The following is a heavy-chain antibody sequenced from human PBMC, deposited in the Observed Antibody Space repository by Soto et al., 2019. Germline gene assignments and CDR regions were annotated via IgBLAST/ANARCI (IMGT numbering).Heavy chain of an antibody. CDR2: VNPNSGGT. CDR3: VTSRVSIAVAGETEYYFDY. J-gene: IGHJ4*02. V-gene: IGHV1-2*04. Sequence: ASVKVSCKASGYTFTGYYIHWVRQAPGQGLEWMGWVNPNSGGTNYAQRFQGWVTMIRDTSISTAYMELSRLRSDDTAVYYCVTSRVSIAVAGETEYYFDYWGQGTLVTVSS. CDR1: GYTFTGYY. D-gene: IGHD6-19*01.